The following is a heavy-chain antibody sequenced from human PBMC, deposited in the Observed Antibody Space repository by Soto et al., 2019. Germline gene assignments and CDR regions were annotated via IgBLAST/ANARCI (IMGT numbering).Heavy chain of an antibody. J-gene: IGHJ4*02. CDR2: ISWNSAII. Sequence: GGSLRLSCAAFGFTFDDYAMHWVRQTPGKGLEWVSSISWNSAIIGYADSVKGRFTISRDNAENSLYLQMNNLRADDTALYYCAKELISGYTYGSSIDYWGQGTLVTVSS. CDR3: AKELISGYTYGSSIDY. CDR1: GFTFDDYA. V-gene: IGHV3-9*01. D-gene: IGHD5-18*01.